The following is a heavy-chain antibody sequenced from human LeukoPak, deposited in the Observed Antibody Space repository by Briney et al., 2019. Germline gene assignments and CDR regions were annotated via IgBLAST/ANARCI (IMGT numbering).Heavy chain of an antibody. CDR1: GGSVSSGSYY. D-gene: IGHD6-19*01. Sequence: SETLSLTCTVSGGSVSSGSYYWSWIRQPPGTGLEWIGYIYYSGSTNYNPSLKSRVTISVDTSKNQFSLKLSSVTAADTAVYYCARAKYSSGWYGAFDIWGQGTMVTVSS. V-gene: IGHV4-61*01. CDR2: IYYSGST. CDR3: ARAKYSSGWYGAFDI. J-gene: IGHJ3*02.